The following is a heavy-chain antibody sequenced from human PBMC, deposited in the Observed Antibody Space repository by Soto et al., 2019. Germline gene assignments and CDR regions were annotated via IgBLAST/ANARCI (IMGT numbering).Heavy chain of an antibody. CDR1: GGSISSGGYY. CDR2: IYYSGST. Sequence: SETLSLTCTVSGGSISSGGYYWSWIRQPPGKGLEWIGYIYYSGSTNYNPSLKSRVTISVDTSKNQFSLKLSSVTAADTAVYYCARDLKYYDILTGYLGIYAFDIWGQGTMVTVSS. CDR3: ARDLKYYDILTGYLGIYAFDI. J-gene: IGHJ3*02. V-gene: IGHV4-61*08. D-gene: IGHD3-9*01.